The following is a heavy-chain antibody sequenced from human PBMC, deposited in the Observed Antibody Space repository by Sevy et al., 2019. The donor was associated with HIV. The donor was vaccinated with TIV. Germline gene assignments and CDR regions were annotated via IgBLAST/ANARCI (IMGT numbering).Heavy chain of an antibody. J-gene: IGHJ6*02. V-gene: IGHV3-11*01. CDR1: GFTFSDYY. CDR3: ARDHVKDGDLGDYYYFAMDL. D-gene: IGHD4-17*01. CDR2: ISGSGGTI. Sequence: GGSLRLSCSASGFTFSDYYMSWLRQAPGKGLEWLSYISGSGGTIYYADSVKGRFTISRDNAKNSLYLQMNSLRAEDTAMYYCARDHVKDGDLGDYYYFAMDLWGQGTTVTVSS.